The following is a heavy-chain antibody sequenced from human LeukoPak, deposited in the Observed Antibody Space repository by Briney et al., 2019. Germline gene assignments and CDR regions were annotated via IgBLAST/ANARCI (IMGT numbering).Heavy chain of an antibody. D-gene: IGHD7-27*01. J-gene: IGHJ4*01. CDR2: IIPIFGTA. V-gene: IGHV1-69*01. CDR1: GGTFSSYA. Sequence: SVKVSCKASGGTFSSYAISWVRQAPGQGLEWMGGIIPIFGTANYAQKFQGRVTITADESTSTAYMELSSLRSEDAAVYYCASVNLGYFDYWGQGTLVTVSS. CDR3: ASVNLGYFDY.